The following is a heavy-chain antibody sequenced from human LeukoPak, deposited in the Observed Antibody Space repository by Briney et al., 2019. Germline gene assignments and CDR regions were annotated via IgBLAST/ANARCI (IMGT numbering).Heavy chain of an antibody. CDR3: AGRDY. CDR1: GGFISSYY. CDR2: IYTNGGT. Sequence: SSETLSLTCTVSGGFISSYYWSWIRQPAGKGLEWIGRIYTNGGTDYNASLTSRVTISVDKSNNQFSLKMTSVTVADTAVYYCAGRDYWGQGILVTVSS. V-gene: IGHV4-4*07. J-gene: IGHJ4*02.